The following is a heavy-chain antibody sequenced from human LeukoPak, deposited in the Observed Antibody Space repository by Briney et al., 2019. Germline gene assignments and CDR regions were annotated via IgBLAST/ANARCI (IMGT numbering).Heavy chain of an antibody. V-gene: IGHV6-1*01. CDR2: TQYRSDFSN. J-gene: IGHJ4*02. CDR1: GDSVSTSRAA. CDR3: ARESVERRFDY. D-gene: IGHD5-24*01. Sequence: SQTLTLICVISGDSVSTSRAAWNWIRQSPSRGPEWLGRTQYRSDFSNDYAESVKGRININPDTSKNQSSLQLNSVTPEDTAVYYCARESVERRFDYWGQGILVTVSS.